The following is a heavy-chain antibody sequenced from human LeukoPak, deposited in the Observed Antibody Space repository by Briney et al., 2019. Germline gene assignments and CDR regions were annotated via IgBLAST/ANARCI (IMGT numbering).Heavy chain of an antibody. Sequence: PGGSLRLSCAASGFTFSSYAMSWVRQAPGKGLEWVSAISVSGGSTYYADSVKGRFTISRDNSKNTLYLQMNSLRAEDTAVYYCAKRETYYYDSSGYWLDYWGQGTLVTVSS. D-gene: IGHD3-22*01. CDR1: GFTFSSYA. CDR2: ISVSGGST. J-gene: IGHJ4*02. V-gene: IGHV3-23*01. CDR3: AKRETYYYDSSGYWLDY.